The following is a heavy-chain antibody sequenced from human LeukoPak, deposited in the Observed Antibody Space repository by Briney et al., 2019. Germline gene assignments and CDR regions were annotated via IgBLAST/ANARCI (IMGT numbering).Heavy chain of an antibody. CDR2: IYYSGST. V-gene: IGHV4-59*11. Sequence: SETLSLTCTVSGGCISSHYWSWIRQPPGKGLEWIGYIYYSGSTNYNPSLKSRVTISVDTSKNQFSLKLSSVTAADTAVYYCAREARYSSSWYRYFDYWGQGTLVTVP. CDR3: AREARYSSSWYRYFDY. CDR1: GGCISSHY. D-gene: IGHD6-13*01. J-gene: IGHJ4*02.